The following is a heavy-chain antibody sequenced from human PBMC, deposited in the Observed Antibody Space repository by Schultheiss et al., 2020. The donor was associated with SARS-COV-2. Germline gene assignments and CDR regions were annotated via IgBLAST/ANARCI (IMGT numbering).Heavy chain of an antibody. J-gene: IGHJ4*02. Sequence: SETLSLTCTVSGGSISSGGYYWSWIRQHPGKGLEWIGYIYYSGSTNYNPSLKSRVTISVDTSKNQFSLKLSSVTAADTAVYYCARSYYGSGSHLDYWGQGALVTVSS. D-gene: IGHD3-10*01. CDR2: IYYSGST. CDR3: ARSYYGSGSHLDY. CDR1: GGSISSGGYY. V-gene: IGHV4-61*08.